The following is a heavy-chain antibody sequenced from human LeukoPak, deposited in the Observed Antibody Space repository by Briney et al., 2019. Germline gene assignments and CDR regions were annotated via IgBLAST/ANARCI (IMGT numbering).Heavy chain of an antibody. CDR2: IIPILGIA. V-gene: IGHV1-69*04. J-gene: IGHJ4*02. CDR1: GYTFTSYA. D-gene: IGHD2-2*01. Sequence: ASVKVSCKASGYTFTSYAISWVRQAPGQGLEWMGRIIPILGIANYAQKFQGRVTITADKSTSTAYMELSSLRSEDTAVYYCARDLYCSSTSCPQGYWGQGTLVTVSS. CDR3: ARDLYCSSTSCPQGY.